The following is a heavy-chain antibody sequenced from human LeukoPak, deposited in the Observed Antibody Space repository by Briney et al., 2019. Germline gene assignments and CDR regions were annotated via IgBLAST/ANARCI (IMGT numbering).Heavy chain of an antibody. Sequence: GGSLRLSCAASGFTFDDYGMSWVRQAPGKGLEWVSGINWNGGSTGYADSVKGRFTISRDNAENSLYLQMNSLRAEDTAVYYCARSYGSGSPDYWGQGTLVTVSP. V-gene: IGHV3-20*04. CDR3: ARSYGSGSPDY. CDR2: INWNGGST. D-gene: IGHD3-10*01. J-gene: IGHJ4*02. CDR1: GFTFDDYG.